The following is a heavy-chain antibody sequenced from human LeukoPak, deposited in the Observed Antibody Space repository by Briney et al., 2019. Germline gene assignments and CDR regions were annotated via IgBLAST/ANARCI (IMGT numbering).Heavy chain of an antibody. J-gene: IGHJ4*02. D-gene: IGHD2-21*01. V-gene: IGHV3-21*01. CDR3: ARDRFNLVRDGAKRAYFDY. CDR2: ISSSSSYI. CDR1: GFTFSSYS. Sequence: GGSLRLSCAASGFTFSSYSMNWVRQAPGKGLEWVSSISSSSSYIYYADSVKGRFTISRDNAKNSLYLQMNSLRAEDTAVYYCARDRFNLVRDGAKRAYFDYWGQGTLVTVSS.